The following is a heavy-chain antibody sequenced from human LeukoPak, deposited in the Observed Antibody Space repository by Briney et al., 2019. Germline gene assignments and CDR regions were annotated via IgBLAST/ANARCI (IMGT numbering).Heavy chain of an antibody. V-gene: IGHV3-48*03. J-gene: IGHJ4*02. D-gene: IGHD1-1*01. CDR3: ARATVRLFDF. CDR1: GFTFNSYE. CDR2: ISSSGSTI. Sequence: PGGSLRLSCAASGFTFNSYEMNWVRQAPGKGLEWVSYISSSGSTIFYADSVKGRFTISRDDAKKSLYLQMNSLRAEDTAVYYCARATVRLFDFWGQGALVTVSS.